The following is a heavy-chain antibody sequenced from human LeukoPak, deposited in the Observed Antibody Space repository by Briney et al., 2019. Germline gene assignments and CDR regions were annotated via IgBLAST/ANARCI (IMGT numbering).Heavy chain of an antibody. J-gene: IGHJ4*02. CDR2: SDAGNGDT. CDR1: GSTGSDYG. D-gene: IGHD2-2*01. CDR3: ARGSTSDWPLDH. Sequence: GASANVSCTASGSTGSDYGMDWLRHSTGQTLGWIGCSDAGNGDTRYSQQFQGRVTITRDTSASTAYIELRSLTSEYSAMYYCARGSTSDWPLDHWGQETLVTISS. V-gene: IGHV1-3*01.